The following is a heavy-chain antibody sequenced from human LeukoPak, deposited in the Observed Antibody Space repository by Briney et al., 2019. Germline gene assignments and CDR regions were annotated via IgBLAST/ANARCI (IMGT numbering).Heavy chain of an antibody. CDR3: AKVPRDSDCY. CDR2: INEDGSVK. J-gene: IGHJ4*02. CDR1: GGTFSAYW. Sequence: GGTLRLSCAVSGGTFSAYWMAWVRQSPGKGLEWVAEINEDGSVKYYVDSMKGRFTISRDNAKNSLYLQMNSLGAEDTAVYYCAKVPRDSDCYWGQGILVTVSS. D-gene: IGHD2-21*02. V-gene: IGHV3-7*01.